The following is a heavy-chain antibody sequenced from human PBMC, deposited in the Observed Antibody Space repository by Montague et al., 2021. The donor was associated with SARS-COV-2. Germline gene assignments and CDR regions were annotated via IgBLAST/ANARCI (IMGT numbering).Heavy chain of an antibody. CDR1: GTSFSGYY. Sequence: SETLSLTCAVHGTSFSGYYWNWIRQPPGKGLEWIGEINHGGSTKYSPSLKSRLTISADTSKNQFSLKLTSVAAADTAVYYCARLRDGVVPSPILGVGPYYSYYYMDVWGRDHGHRLL. D-gene: IGHD3-10*01. CDR2: INHGGST. CDR3: ARLRDGVVPSPILGVGPYYSYYYMDV. V-gene: IGHV4-34*01. J-gene: IGHJ6*03.